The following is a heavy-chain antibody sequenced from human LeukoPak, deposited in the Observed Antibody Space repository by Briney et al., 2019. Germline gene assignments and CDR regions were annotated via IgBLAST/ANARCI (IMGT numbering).Heavy chain of an antibody. J-gene: IGHJ4*02. CDR3: AKYVHYGSGSYED. V-gene: IGHV1-46*01. Sequence: GASVKVSCKASGYTFTSYYMHWVRQAPGQGLEWMGIINPSGGSTSYAQKFQGRVTMTRDTSTSTAYMELRSLRSDDTAVYYCAKYVHYGSGSYEDWGQGTLVTVSS. CDR1: GYTFTSYY. CDR2: INPSGGST. D-gene: IGHD3-10*01.